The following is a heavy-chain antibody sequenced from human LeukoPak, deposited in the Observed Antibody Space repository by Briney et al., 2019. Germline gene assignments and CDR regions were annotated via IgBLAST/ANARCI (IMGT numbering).Heavy chain of an antibody. D-gene: IGHD3-16*02. J-gene: IGHJ4*02. CDR3: AREGYDYVWGSYRQYYFDY. CDR1: GSTFSSYG. V-gene: IGHV3-33*01. Sequence: PGRSLRLSCAASGSTFSSYGMHWVRQAPGKGLEWVAVIWYDGSNKYYADSVKGRFTISRDNSKNTLYLQMNSLRAEDTAVYYCAREGYDYVWGSYRQYYFDYWGQGTLVTVSS. CDR2: IWYDGSNK.